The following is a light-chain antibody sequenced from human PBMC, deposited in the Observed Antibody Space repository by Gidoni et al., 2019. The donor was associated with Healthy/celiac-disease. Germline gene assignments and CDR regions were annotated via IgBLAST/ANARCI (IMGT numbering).Light chain of an antibody. CDR1: QSVSSSY. CDR3: QQYGSSPYT. J-gene: IGKJ1*01. CDR2: GAS. Sequence: DIVLTQSPCTLSLSPGDRATLSCRASQSVSSSYLAWYQQKPGQAPRLLIYGASSRATGIPDRFSGSGSGTDFTLTISRLEPEDFAVYYCQQYGSSPYTFGQGTKVEIK. V-gene: IGKV3-20*01.